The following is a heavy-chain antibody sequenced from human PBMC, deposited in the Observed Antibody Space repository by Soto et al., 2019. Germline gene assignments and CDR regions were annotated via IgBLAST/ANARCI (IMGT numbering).Heavy chain of an antibody. CDR2: IYHSGNT. CDR3: ARRWGEGRVDY. Sequence: PSETLSHTCAFSGFSISSSNLLIWVRQPPGKGLEWIGEIYHSGNTNYNPSLKSRVTMAVDKSRNQFSLKLSSVTAADTAVYYCARRWGEGRVDYWGQGTLVTVSS. CDR1: GFSISSSNL. V-gene: IGHV4-4*02. J-gene: IGHJ4*02. D-gene: IGHD3-10*01.